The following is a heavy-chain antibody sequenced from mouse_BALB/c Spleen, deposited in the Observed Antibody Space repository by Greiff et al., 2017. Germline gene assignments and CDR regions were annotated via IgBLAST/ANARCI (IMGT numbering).Heavy chain of an antibody. D-gene: IGHD1-1*01. CDR2: IGSGGST. CDR3: AREEDYYGSGFAY. CDR1: GFSLTSYG. J-gene: IGHJ3*01. Sequence: VQRVESGPGLVQPSHSLSITCTVSGFSLTSYGVHWVRQSPGKGLEWLGVIGSGGSTDYNAAIIYRLSISKDNSKSQVFFKMNSLQANDTAIYYCAREEDYYGSGFAYWGQGTLVTVSA. V-gene: IGHV2-2*02.